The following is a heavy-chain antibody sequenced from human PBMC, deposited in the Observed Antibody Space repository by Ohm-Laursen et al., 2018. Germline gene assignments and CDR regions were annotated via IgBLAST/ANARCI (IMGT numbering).Heavy chain of an antibody. CDR3: ARWGITGDTPLDY. Sequence: PSETLSLTCIVSGGSISSYHWTWIRQPPGKELEWIGYISYSGSTNYNRSLKSRVTISVDKTKNQFSLNLSFVTAADTAVYYCARWGITGDTPLDYWGQGTLVTVSS. CDR1: GGSISSYH. J-gene: IGHJ4*02. V-gene: IGHV4-59*08. D-gene: IGHD7-27*01. CDR2: ISYSGST.